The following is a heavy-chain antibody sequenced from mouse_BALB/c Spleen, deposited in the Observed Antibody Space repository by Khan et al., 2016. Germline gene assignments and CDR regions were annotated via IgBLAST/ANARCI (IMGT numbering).Heavy chain of an antibody. CDR2: INPDSSTI. J-gene: IGHJ1*01. V-gene: IGHV4-1*02. CDR3: ASTFWYFDF. CDR1: GFDFSRYW. Sequence: VQLLASGGGLVQPGGSLKLSCAASGFDFSRYWMSWVRQAPGKGLEWIGEINPDSSTINYTQSLKDKFIISRDNDKNTLYLQMSKVRSEDTDLYHCASTFWYFDFWVAGTTVTVSS.